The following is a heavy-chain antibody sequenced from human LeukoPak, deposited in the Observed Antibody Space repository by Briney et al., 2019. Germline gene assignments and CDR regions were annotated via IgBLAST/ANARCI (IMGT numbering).Heavy chain of an antibody. CDR1: GVSISRFY. J-gene: IGHJ4*02. V-gene: IGHV4-4*09. D-gene: IGHD1-1*01. CDR3: VQTTGWPGFDY. CDR2: IYSGVPT. Sequence: SETLSLTCTASGVSISRFYWSWVRQPPGKGLEWIGNIYSGVPTYFNPSLKSRVIISVDTSKNQFSLNLTSVTAADTAMYYCVQTTGWPGFDYWGQGILVTVSS.